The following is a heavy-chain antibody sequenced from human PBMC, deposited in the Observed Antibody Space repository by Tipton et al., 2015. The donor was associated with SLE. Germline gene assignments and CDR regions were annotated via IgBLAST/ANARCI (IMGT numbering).Heavy chain of an antibody. CDR2: INHSGST. CDR3: ARGDYDFWSGFWFDP. D-gene: IGHD3-3*01. J-gene: IGHJ5*02. CDR1: GGSFSGYY. V-gene: IGHV4-34*01. Sequence: TLSLTCAVYGGSFSGYYRSWIRQPPGKGLEWIGEINHSGSTNYNPSLKSRVTISVDTSKSQFSLKLSSVTAADTAVYYCARGDYDFWSGFWFDPWGQGTLVTVSS.